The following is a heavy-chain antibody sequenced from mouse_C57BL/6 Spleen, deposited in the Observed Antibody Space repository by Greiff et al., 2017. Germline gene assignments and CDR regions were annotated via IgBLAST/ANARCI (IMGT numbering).Heavy chain of an antibody. D-gene: IGHD1-2*01. CDR3: AKNRALLLWYFDV. Sequence: VQLQESGPGLVQPSQSLSITCTVSGFSLTSYGVHWVRQSPGKGLEWMGVIWSGGSTDYNAAFMSRLSITKDNSKSQVFFKMNSLQADDTAIYYCAKNRALLLWYFDVWGTGTTVTVSS. CDR2: IWSGGST. V-gene: IGHV2-5*01. CDR1: GFSLTSYG. J-gene: IGHJ1*03.